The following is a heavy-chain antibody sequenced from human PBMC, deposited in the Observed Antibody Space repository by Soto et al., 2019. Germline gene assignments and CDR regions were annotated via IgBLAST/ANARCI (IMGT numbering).Heavy chain of an antibody. CDR2: IYYSGST. D-gene: IGHD5-18*01. CDR3: ATGGYSYGYDY. J-gene: IGHJ4*02. V-gene: IGHV4-59*01. Sequence: QVQLQESGPGLVKPSETLSLTCTVSGGSISSYYWSWIRQPPGKGLEWIGYIYYSGSTNYNPSLKSRVTISVDTSKNQFSLKLSSVTAADTAVYYCATGGYSYGYDYWGQGTLVTVSS. CDR1: GGSISSYY.